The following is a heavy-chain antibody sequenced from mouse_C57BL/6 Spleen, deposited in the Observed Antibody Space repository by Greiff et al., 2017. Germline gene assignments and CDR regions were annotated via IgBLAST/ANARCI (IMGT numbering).Heavy chain of an antibody. D-gene: IGHD2-13*01. CDR3: ARRGDHRGAWFAY. CDR1: GYTFTDYN. Sequence: VQLKQSGPELVKPGASVKIPCKASGYTFTDYNMDWVKQSHGKSLEWIGDINPNNGGTIYNQKFKGKATLTVDKSSSTAYMELRSLTSEDTAVYYCARRGDHRGAWFAYWGQGTLVTVSA. V-gene: IGHV1-18*01. CDR2: INPNNGGT. J-gene: IGHJ3*01.